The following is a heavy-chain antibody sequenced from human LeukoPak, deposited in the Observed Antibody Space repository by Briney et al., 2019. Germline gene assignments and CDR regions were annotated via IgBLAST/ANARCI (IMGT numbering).Heavy chain of an antibody. Sequence: TGGSLRLSCAASGLTFSNYWMHWVRQAPVKGLVWVSRINSDGSNTNYADSVEGRFTISRDNAKNTLYLQMDSLRAEDTAVYYCATNYDFWSENYWGQGTLVTVSS. D-gene: IGHD3-3*01. J-gene: IGHJ4*02. CDR1: GLTFSNYW. V-gene: IGHV3-74*01. CDR3: ATNYDFWSENY. CDR2: INSDGSNT.